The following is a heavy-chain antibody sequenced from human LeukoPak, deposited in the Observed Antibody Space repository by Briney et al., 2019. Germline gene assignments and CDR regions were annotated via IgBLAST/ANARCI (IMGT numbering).Heavy chain of an antibody. V-gene: IGHV1-18*01. Sequence: ASVKVSCKASGYTFTSYGISWVRQAPGQGLEWMGWISAYNGNTNYAQKLQGRVTMTTDTSTSTAYMELRSLRSDDTAVYYCARDYGGNSRHWYFNLWGRGTLVTVSS. CDR3: ARDYGGNSRHWYFNL. CDR1: GYTFTSYG. CDR2: ISAYNGNT. J-gene: IGHJ2*01. D-gene: IGHD4-23*01.